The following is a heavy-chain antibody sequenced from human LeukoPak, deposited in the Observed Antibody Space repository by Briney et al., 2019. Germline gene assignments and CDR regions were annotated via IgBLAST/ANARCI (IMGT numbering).Heavy chain of an antibody. CDR3: ARVQGVSRHRDAGVDY. CDR2: INHSGST. CDR1: GGSFSGYY. V-gene: IGHV4-34*01. J-gene: IGHJ4*02. D-gene: IGHD5-24*01. Sequence: PSETLSLTCAVYGGSFSGYYWSWIRQPPGKGLEWIGEINHSGSTNYNPSLKSRVTISVDTSKNQFSLKLSSVTAADTAVYYCARVQGVSRHRDAGVDYWGQGTLVTVSS.